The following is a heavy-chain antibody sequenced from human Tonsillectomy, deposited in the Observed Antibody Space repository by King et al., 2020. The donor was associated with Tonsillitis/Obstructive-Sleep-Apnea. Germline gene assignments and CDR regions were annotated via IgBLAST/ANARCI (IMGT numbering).Heavy chain of an antibody. CDR2: ISVNVGST. Sequence: VQLVESGGGLVQTGGSLRLSCSASGFTFSNYGMHWVRQAPGKGLEYVSAISVNVGSTYYADSVKGRFTISRDNSKNTLYLQMSSLRVEDTAVYYCVRDCVTSCFQGDFWGQGTLVSVSS. V-gene: IGHV3-64D*06. CDR3: VRDCVTSCFQGDF. CDR1: GFTFSNYG. D-gene: IGHD2-2*01. J-gene: IGHJ4*02.